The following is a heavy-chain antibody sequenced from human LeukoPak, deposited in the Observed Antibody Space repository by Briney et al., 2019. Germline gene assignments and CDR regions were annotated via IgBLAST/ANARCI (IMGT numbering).Heavy chain of an antibody. CDR1: GLTFSSNY. V-gene: IGHV3-66*01. CDR2: IYSGGST. Sequence: GGSLRLSCAASGLTFSSNYMSWVRQAPGKGLEWISVIYSGGSTYYTDSVKGRFTISRDTSKNTLYLQMNSLRAEDTAVYYCARESSVAGIHYDYWGQGTLVTVSS. J-gene: IGHJ4*02. D-gene: IGHD6-19*01. CDR3: ARESSVAGIHYDY.